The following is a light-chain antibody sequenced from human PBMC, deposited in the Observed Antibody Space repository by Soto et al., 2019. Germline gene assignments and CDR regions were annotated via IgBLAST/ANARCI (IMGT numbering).Light chain of an antibody. CDR3: QQYYEWHRGT. V-gene: IGKV3-15*01. Sequence: EIVMTQSPGTLSVSPGERATFSCRASQSVISNLAWYQQRPGQAPRLLIYSASTRATGIPARFSGSGSGTEFTLTISSLQSGDVAVYYCQQYYEWHRGTFGQGTKVDIK. CDR1: QSVISN. J-gene: IGKJ1*01. CDR2: SAS.